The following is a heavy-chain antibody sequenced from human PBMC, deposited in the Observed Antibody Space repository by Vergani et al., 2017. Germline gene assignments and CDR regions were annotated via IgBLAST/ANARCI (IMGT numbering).Heavy chain of an antibody. D-gene: IGHD3-16*01. V-gene: IGHV3-23*01. Sequence: EVQLLESGGGLVQPVGSLRLSCAASGFTFSSYAMSWVRQAPGKGLEWVSAISGSGGSTYYADSVKGRFTISRDNSKNTLYLQMNSLRAEDTAVYYCAKTSGEPGGEFDYWGQGTLVTVSS. CDR3: AKTSGEPGGEFDY. J-gene: IGHJ4*02. CDR2: ISGSGGST. CDR1: GFTFSSYA.